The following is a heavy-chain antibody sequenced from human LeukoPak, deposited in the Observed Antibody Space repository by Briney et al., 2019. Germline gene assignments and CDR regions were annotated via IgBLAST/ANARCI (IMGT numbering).Heavy chain of an antibody. J-gene: IGHJ4*02. CDR3: ARGARYCTSTSCSPFDY. CDR1: GGSLSSYY. Sequence: PSETLSLTCTVSGGSLSSYYWSWIRQPPGQGLEWIGYIYYSGSTNYNPSLKSRVTISVAPSKNQFALKLSSVTAADTAVYYCARGARYCTSTSCSPFDYWGQGTLVTVSS. V-gene: IGHV4-59*01. D-gene: IGHD2-2*01. CDR2: IYYSGST.